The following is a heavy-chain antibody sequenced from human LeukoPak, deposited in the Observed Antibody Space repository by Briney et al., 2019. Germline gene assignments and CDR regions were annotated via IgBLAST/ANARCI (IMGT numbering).Heavy chain of an antibody. CDR3: ARDGSGLGRSDYSGRPPTKTYMDV. Sequence: SVKVSCKASGGTFSSYAISWVRQAPGQGLEWMGGIIPIFGTANYAQKFQGRVTITADESTSTAYMELSSLRSEDTAVYYCARDGSGLGRSDYSGRPPTKTYMDVWGKGTTVTVSS. CDR1: GGTFSSYA. CDR2: IIPIFGTA. J-gene: IGHJ6*03. D-gene: IGHD1-26*01. V-gene: IGHV1-69*01.